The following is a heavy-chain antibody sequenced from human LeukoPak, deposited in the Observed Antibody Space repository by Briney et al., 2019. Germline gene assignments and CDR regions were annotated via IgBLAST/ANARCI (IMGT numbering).Heavy chain of an antibody. CDR2: INSDGSST. J-gene: IGHJ3*02. CDR3: ARVSYDSEAGAFDI. CDR1: GFTFSSYW. V-gene: IGHV3-74*01. D-gene: IGHD3-22*01. Sequence: GGSLRLSCAASGFTFSSYWMHWVRQAPGKELVWVSRINSDGSSTSYADPVKGRFTISRDNAKNTLYLQMNSLRAEDTAVYYCARVSYDSEAGAFDIWGQGTMVTVSS.